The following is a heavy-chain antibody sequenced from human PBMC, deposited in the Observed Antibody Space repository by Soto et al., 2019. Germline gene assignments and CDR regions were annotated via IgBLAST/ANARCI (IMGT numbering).Heavy chain of an antibody. Sequence: SETLSLTCTVSGASISGFYWSWIRKSAGKGLEWIGRIYATGTTDYNPSLKSRVMMSVDTSKKQLSLKLRSVTAADTAVYYCVRDGTKTLRDWFDPRGQGISVTVSS. D-gene: IGHD1-1*01. CDR3: VRDGTKTLRDWFDP. J-gene: IGHJ5*02. CDR2: IYATGTT. CDR1: GASISGFY. V-gene: IGHV4-4*07.